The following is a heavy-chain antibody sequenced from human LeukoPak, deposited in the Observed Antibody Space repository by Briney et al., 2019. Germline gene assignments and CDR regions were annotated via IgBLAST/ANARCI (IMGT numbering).Heavy chain of an antibody. D-gene: IGHD3-22*01. V-gene: IGHV3-23*01. Sequence: GGSLRLSCAASGFTFSSYAMSWVRQAPGRGLEWGSVISGSGGSTYYADSVKGRFTISRDNSKNTLYLQMSSLRAEDTAVYYCARGFYDTSGHSHFDYWGQGTLVTVSS. CDR3: ARGFYDTSGHSHFDY. CDR2: ISGSGGST. CDR1: GFTFSSYA. J-gene: IGHJ4*02.